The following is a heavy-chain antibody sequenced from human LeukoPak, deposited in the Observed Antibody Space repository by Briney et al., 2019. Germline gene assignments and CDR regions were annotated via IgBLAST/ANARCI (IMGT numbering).Heavy chain of an antibody. V-gene: IGHV4-61*02. J-gene: IGHJ4*02. Sequence: SETLSLTCTVSGDSITTGNYYWSWVRQPAGKGLEWIGRVYSSGATNSNPSLKNRVSISIDPSKNQFSLDLDSVTAADTAVYYCARGGSSWPIPPHWFDYWGPGVLVTVSS. CDR1: GDSITTGNYY. D-gene: IGHD6-13*01. CDR3: ARGGSSWPIPPHWFDY. CDR2: VYSSGAT.